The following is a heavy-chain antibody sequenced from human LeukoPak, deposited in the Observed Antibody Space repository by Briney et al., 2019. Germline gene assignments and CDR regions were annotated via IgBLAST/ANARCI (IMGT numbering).Heavy chain of an antibody. CDR3: ARGAFGVYAFDL. CDR2: ITPDGTST. CDR1: GFTFSTYW. Sequence: GGSLRLSCAASGFTFSTYWMHWVRQAPGKGLVWVSRITPDGTSTTYADSVKGRFTIPRDNAKNTLYVQMNSLRAEDTAVYYCARGAFGVYAFDLWGQGTMVTVSS. J-gene: IGHJ3*01. V-gene: IGHV3-74*01. D-gene: IGHD3-3*01.